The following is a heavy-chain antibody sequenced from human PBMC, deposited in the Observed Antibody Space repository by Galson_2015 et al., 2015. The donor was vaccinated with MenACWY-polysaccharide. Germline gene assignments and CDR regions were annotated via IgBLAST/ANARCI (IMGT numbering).Heavy chain of an antibody. Sequence: SLRLSCAASGFTFSTYAMHWVRQAPGKGLEWVAVISYDGSNKYYADSAKGRFTVSRDNSKNTLYLQMNSLRAEDTAVYYCARTYCDRTNCYGMDVWGQGTTVTVS. J-gene: IGHJ6*02. CDR1: GFTFSTYA. CDR3: ARTYCDRTNCYGMDV. V-gene: IGHV3-30-3*01. CDR2: ISYDGSNK. D-gene: IGHD2/OR15-2a*01.